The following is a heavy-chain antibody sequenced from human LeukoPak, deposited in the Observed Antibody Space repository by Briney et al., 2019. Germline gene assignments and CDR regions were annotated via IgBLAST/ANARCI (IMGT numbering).Heavy chain of an antibody. Sequence: SETLSRTCTVSGGSISSYYWSWIRQPPGKGLEWIGYIYYSGSTNYNPSLKSRVTISVDTSKNQFSLKLSSVTAADTAVYYCARENSRLVYDYWGQGTLVTVSS. V-gene: IGHV4-59*01. J-gene: IGHJ4*02. CDR1: GGSISSYY. CDR3: ARENSRLVYDY. CDR2: IYYSGST. D-gene: IGHD3-9*01.